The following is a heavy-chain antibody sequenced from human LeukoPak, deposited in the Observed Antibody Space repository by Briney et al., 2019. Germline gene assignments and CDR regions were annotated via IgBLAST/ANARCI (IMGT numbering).Heavy chain of an antibody. D-gene: IGHD6-19*01. CDR1: GFTFSSYS. V-gene: IGHV3-21*01. CDR3: AKDPGYSSGWLDH. CDR2: ISSSSSYI. J-gene: IGHJ4*02. Sequence: GGSLRLSCAASGFTFSSYSMNWVRQAPGKGLEWVSSISSSSSYIYYADSVKGRFTISRDNSKNTVYLQMNSLRAEDTAVYYCAKDPGYSSGWLDHWGQGNLVTVSS.